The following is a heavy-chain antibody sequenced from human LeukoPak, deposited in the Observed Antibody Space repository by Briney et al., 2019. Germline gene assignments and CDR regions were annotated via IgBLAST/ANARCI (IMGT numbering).Heavy chain of an antibody. CDR1: GYSSTPYC. CDR2: IYPGDSET. J-gene: IGHJ5*02. Sequence: GESLKISCKGSGYSSTPYCSGCVRQMPGKGLEWMGIIYPGDSETRYSPSFQGQVTISADKSINTAYLHWSSLKASDTAMYYCARGTDYYDPDNWFDPWGQGTLVTVSS. D-gene: IGHD1-26*01. CDR3: ARGTDYYDPDNWFDP. V-gene: IGHV5-51*01.